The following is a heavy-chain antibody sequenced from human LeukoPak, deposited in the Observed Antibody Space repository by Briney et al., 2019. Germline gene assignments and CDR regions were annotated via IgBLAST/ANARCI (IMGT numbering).Heavy chain of an antibody. CDR2: IRSSSSYV. Sequence: GGSLRLSCAASGFTFSSYSMNWVRQAPGKGLEWVSSIRSSSSYVYYADSVKGRFTISRDNAKNSLYLQMNSLRAEDTAVYYCARVISSGSQGYYFDYWGQGTLVTVSS. CDR3: ARVISSGSQGYYFDY. J-gene: IGHJ4*02. V-gene: IGHV3-21*01. D-gene: IGHD3-22*01. CDR1: GFTFSSYS.